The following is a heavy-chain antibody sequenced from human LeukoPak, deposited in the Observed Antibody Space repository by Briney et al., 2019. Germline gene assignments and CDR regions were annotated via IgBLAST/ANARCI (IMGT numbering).Heavy chain of an antibody. CDR2: IYSGGAT. J-gene: IGHJ4*02. D-gene: IGHD3-10*01. CDR1: GFTVSNNY. V-gene: IGHV3-53*01. Sequence: GRSLRLSCAASGFTVSNNYMNWVRQAPGKGLEWVSIIYSGGATYYADSVKGRFTISRDNSKNTVYLQMNSLRAEDTAVYYCARDYYGSGSFQYDSWGQGTLVTVCS. CDR3: ARDYYGSGSFQYDS.